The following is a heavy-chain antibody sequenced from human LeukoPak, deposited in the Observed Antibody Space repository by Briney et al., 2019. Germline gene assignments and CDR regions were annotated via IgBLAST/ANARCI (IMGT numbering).Heavy chain of an antibody. D-gene: IGHD6-13*01. Sequence: GGSLRLSCAASGFTFSSYGMHWVRQAPGKGLEWVAVIWYDGSNKYYADSVKGRFTISRDNSKNTLYLQMNSLRAEDTAVYYCARDRGGQRLVSRDPYFDYWGQGTLVTVSS. CDR3: ARDRGGQRLVSRDPYFDY. CDR1: GFTFSSYG. J-gene: IGHJ4*02. V-gene: IGHV3-33*08. CDR2: IWYDGSNK.